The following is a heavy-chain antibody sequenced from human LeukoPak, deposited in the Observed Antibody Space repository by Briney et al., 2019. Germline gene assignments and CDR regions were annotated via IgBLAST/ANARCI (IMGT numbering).Heavy chain of an antibody. CDR1: GYTFTGYF. CDR3: ARSAPYYDFWSAFDP. V-gene: IGHV1-2*02. Sequence: ASVKVSCKASGYTFTGYFMHWVRQAPGQGLEWMGWFKPSNGDTNYAQKFQGRVTMTRDTSINTAYMELSRLTSDDTAVYYCARSAPYYDFWSAFDPWGQGTLVTVSS. CDR2: FKPSNGDT. J-gene: IGHJ5*02. D-gene: IGHD3-3*01.